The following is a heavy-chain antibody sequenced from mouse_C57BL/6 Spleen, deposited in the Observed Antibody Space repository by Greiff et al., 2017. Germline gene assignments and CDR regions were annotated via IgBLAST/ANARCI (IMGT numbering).Heavy chain of an antibody. CDR3: AREVIYYGTIFDY. CDR1: GFTFSDYG. V-gene: IGHV5-17*01. Sequence: VQLKESGGGLVKPGGSLKLSCAASGFTFSDYGMHWVRQAPEKGLEWVAYISSGSSTIYYADTVKGRFTISRDNAKNTLFLQTTSLRSENTAIYCCAREVIYYGTIFDYWGQGTTLTVSS. J-gene: IGHJ2*01. CDR2: ISSGSSTI. D-gene: IGHD2-1*01.